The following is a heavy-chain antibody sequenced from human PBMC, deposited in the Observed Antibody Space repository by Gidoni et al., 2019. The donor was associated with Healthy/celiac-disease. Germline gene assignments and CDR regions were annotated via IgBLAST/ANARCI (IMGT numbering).Heavy chain of an antibody. Sequence: QVQLVQSGAEVKQPGASVQVSCTASGYPFTGYYMHWVRQAPGQALEWLGRINPNSGGTNYAQKFQGRVTMTRDTSISTAYMELSRLRSDDTAVYYCARDPYSIAVLHWFDPWGQGTLVTVSS. D-gene: IGHD6-19*01. V-gene: IGHV1-2*06. J-gene: IGHJ5*02. CDR1: GYPFTGYY. CDR3: ARDPYSIAVLHWFDP. CDR2: INPNSGGT.